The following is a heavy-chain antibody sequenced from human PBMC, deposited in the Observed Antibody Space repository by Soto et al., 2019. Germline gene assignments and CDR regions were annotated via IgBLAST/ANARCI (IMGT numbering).Heavy chain of an antibody. D-gene: IGHD1-26*01. CDR3: ASESYGRSYYYGMDV. Sequence: SVKVSCKASGGTFSSYAISWVRQAPGQGLEWMGGIIPIFGTANYAQKFQGRVTITADESTSTAYMELSSLRSEDTAVYYCASESYGRSYYYGMDVWGQGTTVTVSS. V-gene: IGHV1-69*13. CDR2: IIPIFGTA. J-gene: IGHJ6*02. CDR1: GGTFSSYA.